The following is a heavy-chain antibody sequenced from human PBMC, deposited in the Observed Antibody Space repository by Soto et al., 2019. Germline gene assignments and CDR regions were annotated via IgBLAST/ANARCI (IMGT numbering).Heavy chain of an antibody. CDR1: GYSFTSYW. CDR3: ARRVNRYCSGGSCYFEYYYGMAV. J-gene: IGHJ6*02. CDR2: IYPGDSDT. Sequence: GESLKISCKGSGYSFTSYWIGWVRQMPGKGLEWMGIIYPGDSDTRYSPSFQGQVTISADKSISTAYLQWSSLKASDTAMYYCARRVNRYCSGGSCYFEYYYGMAVWGQGTTVTVYS. V-gene: IGHV5-51*01. D-gene: IGHD2-15*01.